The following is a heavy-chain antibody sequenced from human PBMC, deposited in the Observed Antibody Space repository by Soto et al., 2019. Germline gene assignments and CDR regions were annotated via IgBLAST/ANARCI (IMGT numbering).Heavy chain of an antibody. CDR2: IYYSGST. D-gene: IGHD3-10*01. CDR3: AREGRTGYYGSGSYYNQYYYYYMDV. Sequence: SETLSLTCTVSGGSISSSSYYWGWIRQPPGKGLEWIGSIYYSGSTYYNPSLKSRVTISVDTSKNQFSLKLSSVTAADTAVYYCAREGRTGYYGSGSYYNQYYYYYMDVWGKGTTVTVSS. CDR1: GGSISSSSYY. V-gene: IGHV4-39*07. J-gene: IGHJ6*03.